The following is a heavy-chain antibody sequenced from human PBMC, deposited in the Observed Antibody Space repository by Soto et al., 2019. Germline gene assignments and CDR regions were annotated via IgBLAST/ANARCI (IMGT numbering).Heavy chain of an antibody. CDR1: GFTFSSYG. CDR2: IWYDGSNK. J-gene: IGHJ6*02. D-gene: IGHD3-16*02. V-gene: IGHV3-33*01. CDR3: ARTHPIAEDYDYVWGSYRPPPQDYGMDV. Sequence: PGGSLRLSCAASGFTFSSYGMHWVRQAPGKGLEWVAVIWYDGSNKYYADSVKGRFTISRDNSKNTLYLQMNSLRAEDTAAYYCARTHPIAEDYDYVWGSYRPPPQDYGMDVWGQGTTVTVSS.